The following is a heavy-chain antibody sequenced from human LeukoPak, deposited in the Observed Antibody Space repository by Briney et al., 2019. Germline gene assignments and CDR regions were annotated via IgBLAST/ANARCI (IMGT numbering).Heavy chain of an antibody. V-gene: IGHV3-7*01. CDR1: GFLFSSSW. J-gene: IGHJ3*02. CDR2: RDRAGGAI. D-gene: IGHD4-17*01. CDR3: ARDRENGDLDI. Sequence: SGVPLRLSCAASGFLFSSSWMSWVRQTPGKGLGCVGDRDRAGGAIVYVDVVKGRFTICRDTANSSVYLQMSGLRDENSAAYYCARDRENGDLDIWGKGTMVTVSS.